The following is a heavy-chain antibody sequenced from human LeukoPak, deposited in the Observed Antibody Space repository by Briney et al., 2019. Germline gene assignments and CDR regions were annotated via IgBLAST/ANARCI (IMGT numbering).Heavy chain of an antibody. CDR1: RFTFSSYS. D-gene: IGHD2-2*01. CDR3: ARDQGSSPYGMDV. Sequence: GGSLRLSCAASRFTFSSYSMNWVRQAPGKGLEWVSSISSSSSYIYYADSVKGRFTISRDNAKNSLYLQMNSLRAEDTAVYYCARDQGSSPYGMDVWGQGTTVTVSS. J-gene: IGHJ6*02. V-gene: IGHV3-21*01. CDR2: ISSSSSYI.